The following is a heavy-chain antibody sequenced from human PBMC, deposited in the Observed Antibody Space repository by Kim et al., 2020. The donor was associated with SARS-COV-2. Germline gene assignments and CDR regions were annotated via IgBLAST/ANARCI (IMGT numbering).Heavy chain of an antibody. V-gene: IGHV3-23*01. D-gene: IGHD3-10*01. J-gene: IGHJ5*02. Sequence: ADAVKDRFTISRENAKNTLYLRMNSLRAEDTAVYYCAKLAGFGRLLDWFDPWGQGTLVTV. CDR3: AKLAGFGRLLDWFDP.